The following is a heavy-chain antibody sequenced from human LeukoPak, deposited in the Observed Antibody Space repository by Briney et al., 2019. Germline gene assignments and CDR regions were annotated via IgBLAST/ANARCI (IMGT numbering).Heavy chain of an antibody. J-gene: IGHJ4*02. CDR3: ARARQPYSSNWNVANDF. CDR2: ISSSSTNI. CDR1: GLTFSSYT. D-gene: IGHD6-13*01. Sequence: GGSLRLSCAASGLTFSSYTMNWVRQAPGKGLEWVSSISSSSTNIYYADSVKGRFTISRDNAKNSLYLQMNSLRAEDTAVYYCARARQPYSSNWNVANDFWGQGTLVTVSS. V-gene: IGHV3-21*01.